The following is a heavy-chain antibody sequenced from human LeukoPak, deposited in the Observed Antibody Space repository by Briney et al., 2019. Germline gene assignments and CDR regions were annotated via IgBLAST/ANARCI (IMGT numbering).Heavy chain of an antibody. V-gene: IGHV4-4*09. D-gene: IGHD4-23*01. Sequence: GSLRLSCAASGFTFTTAWMSWVRQAPGQGLEWVGYIYTSGSTNYNPSLKSRVTISVDTSKNQFSLKLSSVTAADTAVYYCARHATTVVTRGGGYYYYYYMDVWGKGTTVTVSS. CDR2: IYTSGST. CDR1: GFTFTTAW. CDR3: ARHATTVVTRGGGYYYYYYMDV. J-gene: IGHJ6*03.